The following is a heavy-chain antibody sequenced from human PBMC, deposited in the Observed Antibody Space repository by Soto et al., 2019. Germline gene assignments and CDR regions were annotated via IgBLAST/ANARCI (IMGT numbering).Heavy chain of an antibody. CDR3: ASDCSSPSCYGHWLHT. CDR1: GDSVSSNSAA. V-gene: IGHV6-1*01. CDR2: TYYRSKWYN. D-gene: IGHD2-2*01. Sequence: SQTLPLTCAISGDSVSSNSAAWNWIRQSPSRGLEWLGRTYYRSKWYNDYAVSGKSRITINPDTSKNQFSLQLNSVTPEDTAVYYCASDCSSPSCYGHWLHTWGQGTLFTVSP. J-gene: IGHJ5*02.